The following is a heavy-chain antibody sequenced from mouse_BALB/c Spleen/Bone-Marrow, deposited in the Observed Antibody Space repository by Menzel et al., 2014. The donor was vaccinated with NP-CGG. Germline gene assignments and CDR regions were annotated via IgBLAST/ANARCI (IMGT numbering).Heavy chain of an antibody. Sequence: LVESGPELVKPGASVKMSCKASGYTFTSYVLHWVKQKPGQGLEWIGYINPYNDGSKYNEKFKGKATLTSDKSSSTAYMELSSLTSEDSAVYYCARTTVVDIYWYFDVWGAGTTVTVSS. D-gene: IGHD1-1*01. V-gene: IGHV1-14*01. CDR2: INPYNDGS. CDR3: ARTTVVDIYWYFDV. J-gene: IGHJ1*01. CDR1: GYTFTSYV.